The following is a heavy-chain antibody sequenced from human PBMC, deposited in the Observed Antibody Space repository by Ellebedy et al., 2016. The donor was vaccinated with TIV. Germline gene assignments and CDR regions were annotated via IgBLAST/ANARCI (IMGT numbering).Heavy chain of an antibody. CDR2: IKEDGGDK. J-gene: IGHJ4*02. CDR3: ARGGAHFFGF. CDR1: GFAFSRFW. V-gene: IGHV3-7*03. Sequence: GESLKISCVASGFAFSRFWMSWVRQAPGKGLEWVASIKEDGGDKFYVDSVKGRFTISRDNAKNSLSLQMNSLRAEDSAVYFCARGGAHFFGFWGQGTLVTVSS.